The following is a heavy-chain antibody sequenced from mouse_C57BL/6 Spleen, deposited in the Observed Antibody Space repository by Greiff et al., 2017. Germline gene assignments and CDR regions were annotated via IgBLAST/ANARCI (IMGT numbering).Heavy chain of an antibody. J-gene: IGHJ4*01. CDR1: GYTFTDYY. Sequence: VQLKQSGPELVKPGASVKISCKASGYTFTDYYMNWVKQSNGKSLEWIGDINPNNGGTSYNQKFKGKATVTVDNSSSTAYMERRSLTSEDSAVYYCARRAGSYAMDYWGQGTSVTVSS. V-gene: IGHV1-26*01. CDR2: INPNNGGT. CDR3: ARRAGSYAMDY.